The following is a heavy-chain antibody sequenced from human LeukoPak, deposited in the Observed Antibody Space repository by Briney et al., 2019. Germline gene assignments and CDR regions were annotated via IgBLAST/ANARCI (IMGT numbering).Heavy chain of an antibody. CDR2: ISSSSSYT. CDR3: ASSSGDGDWFDP. J-gene: IGHJ5*02. V-gene: IGHV3-21*01. CDR1: GFTFSSYS. Sequence: GGSLRLSCAASGFTFSSYSMNWVRQAPGKGLEWVSSISSSSSYTYYADSVKGRFTISRDNAKNSLYLQMNSLRAEDTAVYYCASSSGDGDWFDPWGQGTLVTVSS. D-gene: IGHD7-27*01.